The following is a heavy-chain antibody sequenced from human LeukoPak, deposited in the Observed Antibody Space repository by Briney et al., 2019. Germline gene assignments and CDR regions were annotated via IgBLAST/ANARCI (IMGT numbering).Heavy chain of an antibody. Sequence: SETLSLTCTVSVGSISSYYWSWIRQPPAKGLEWIGYIYYSGSTNYNPSRKSRVTISVDTSKNQFSLKLSSVTAADTAVYYCARDRGYGMDVWGQGTTVTVSS. V-gene: IGHV4-59*01. CDR3: ARDRGYGMDV. J-gene: IGHJ6*02. CDR1: VGSISSYY. CDR2: IYYSGST.